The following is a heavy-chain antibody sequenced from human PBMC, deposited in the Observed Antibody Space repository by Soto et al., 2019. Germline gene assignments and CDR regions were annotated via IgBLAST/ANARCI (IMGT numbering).Heavy chain of an antibody. CDR2: IVVGNGNT. CDR1: GFTFSSSA. Sequence: QMQLVQSGPEVKKPGTSVKVSCKASGFTFSSSAVQWVRQARGQRLEWIGWIVVGNGNTNYAHKFQGRVSITRDMSTGTAYMELSSLRSEDTAVYYCVGRYCSGGSCYNYYGLDVWGQGTTVTVSS. CDR3: VGRYCSGGSCYNYYGLDV. D-gene: IGHD2-15*01. J-gene: IGHJ6*02. V-gene: IGHV1-58*01.